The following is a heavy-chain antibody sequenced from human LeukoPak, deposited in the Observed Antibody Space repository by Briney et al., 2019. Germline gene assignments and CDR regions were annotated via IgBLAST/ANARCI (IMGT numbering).Heavy chain of an antibody. CDR3: ARERGSATGHFDY. J-gene: IGHJ4*02. Sequence: PGGSLRLSCAASGFTFSSYAMHWVRQAPGKGLEYVSAISSNGGSTYYANSVKGRFTISRDNSKNTLYLQMGSLRAEDMAVYYCARERGSATGHFDYWGQGTLVTVSS. V-gene: IGHV3-64*01. CDR2: ISSNGGST. D-gene: IGHD3-10*01. CDR1: GFTFSSYA.